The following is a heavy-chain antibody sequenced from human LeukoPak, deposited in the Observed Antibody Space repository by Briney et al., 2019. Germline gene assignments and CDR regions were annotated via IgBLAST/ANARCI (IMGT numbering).Heavy chain of an antibody. Sequence: GGSLRLSCAASGFTVSSNYMSWVRQAPGKGLEWVSVIYSGGSTYYADSVKGRFTISRDNSKNTLYLQMNSLRAEDTAVYYCARDTTMTTPSRPDYYYYGMDVWGQGTTVTVSS. V-gene: IGHV3-66*01. D-gene: IGHD4-17*01. CDR3: ARDTTMTTPSRPDYYYYGMDV. CDR2: IYSGGST. CDR1: GFTVSSNY. J-gene: IGHJ6*02.